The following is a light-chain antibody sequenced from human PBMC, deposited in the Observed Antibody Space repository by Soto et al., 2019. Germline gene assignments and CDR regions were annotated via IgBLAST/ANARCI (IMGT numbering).Light chain of an antibody. V-gene: IGLV1-44*01. J-gene: IGLJ2*01. CDR3: AAWDDSLNGFVV. CDR1: SCNIGSNT. Sequence: QSVLTQPPSASGTPGQRVTISCSGSSCNIGSNTVNWYQQLPGTAPKLLIYYNNQRPSGVPDRFSGSKSGTSASLAISGLQSEDEADYYCAAWDDSLNGFVVFGGGTKVTVL. CDR2: YNN.